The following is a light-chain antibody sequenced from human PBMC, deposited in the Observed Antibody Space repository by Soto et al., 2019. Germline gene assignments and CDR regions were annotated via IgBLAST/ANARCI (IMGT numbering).Light chain of an antibody. CDR3: QQRSNWPLT. CDR2: DAS. V-gene: IGKV3-11*01. CDR1: QSVSTY. J-gene: IGKJ4*01. Sequence: EIVLTQSPATLSLSPGERATLSCRARQSVSTYLAWYQQKPGQAPRLLIHDASNRAAGIPARFSGSGSGTDFTLTISSLEPEDFAVYYCQQRSNWPLTFGGGTKVEIK.